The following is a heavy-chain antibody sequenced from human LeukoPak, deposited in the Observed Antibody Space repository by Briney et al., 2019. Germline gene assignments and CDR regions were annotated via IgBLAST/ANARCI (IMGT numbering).Heavy chain of an antibody. CDR1: GFTFSSYD. J-gene: IGHJ2*01. CDR3: ARGQLVRAGYFDL. V-gene: IGHV3-13*01. Sequence: GGSLRLSCAASGFTFSSYDIHWVRQVTGKGLEWVSAIGIAGDTYYLDSVKGRFTISRENVKNSLYLQMNSLRVGDTAVYYCARGQLVRAGYFDLWGRGTLVTVSS. D-gene: IGHD3-10*01. CDR2: IGIAGDT.